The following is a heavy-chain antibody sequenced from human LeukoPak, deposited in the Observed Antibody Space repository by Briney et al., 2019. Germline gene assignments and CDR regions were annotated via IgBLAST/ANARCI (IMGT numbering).Heavy chain of an antibody. J-gene: IGHJ4*02. V-gene: IGHV3-49*04. CDR1: GFTFGDYA. CDR2: IRSEGHGGTP. Sequence: GGSLRLSCTALGFTFGDYAMNWVRQAPGKGLEWVGSIRSEGHGGTPEYATSVKGRFTISRDDSKSIAYLQMNSLKTEDTAMYYCTRDSYSVDSGYFAFDYWGQGTLVTVSS. CDR3: TRDSYSVDSGYFAFDY. D-gene: IGHD3-22*01.